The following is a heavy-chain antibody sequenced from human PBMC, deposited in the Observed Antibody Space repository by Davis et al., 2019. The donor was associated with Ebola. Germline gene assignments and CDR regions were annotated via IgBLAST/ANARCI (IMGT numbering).Heavy chain of an antibody. CDR3: ASFYAPARFRYFDV. V-gene: IGHV4-39*07. D-gene: IGHD2/OR15-2a*01. Sequence: SETLSLTCTVSGGSISSGGYYWSWIRQPPGKGLERISEVSHSGRANYNPSLKSRVSISVDTSKKQFSLKLSSVTAADTAVYYCASFYAPARFRYFDVWGRGTLVTVSS. J-gene: IGHJ2*01. CDR2: VSHSGRA. CDR1: GGSISSGGYY.